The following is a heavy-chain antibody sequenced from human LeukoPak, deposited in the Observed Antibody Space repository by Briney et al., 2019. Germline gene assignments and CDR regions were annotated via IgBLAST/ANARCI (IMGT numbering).Heavy chain of an antibody. CDR3: AELGITMIGGV. D-gene: IGHD3-10*02. J-gene: IGHJ6*04. CDR2: ISYDGSNK. Sequence: GGSLRLSCAASGFTFSSYAKHWVRQAPGKGLEWVAIISYDGSNKYYADSVKGRFTISRDNAKNSLYLQMNSLRAEDTAVYCCAELGITMIGGVWGKGTTVTISS. CDR1: GFTFSSYA. V-gene: IGHV3-30*04.